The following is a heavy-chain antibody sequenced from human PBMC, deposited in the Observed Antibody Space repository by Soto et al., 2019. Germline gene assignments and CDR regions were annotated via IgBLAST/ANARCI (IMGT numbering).Heavy chain of an antibody. CDR2: IIPILGIA. V-gene: IGHV1-69*02. J-gene: IGHJ6*02. CDR1: GGTFSSYT. Sequence: QVQLVQSGAEVKKPGSSVKVSCKASGGTFSSYTISWVRQAPGQGLEWMGRIIPILGIANYAQKFQGRVTLTADKSTSTAYMELSSLRSEDTAVYYCARADGGSYHYYGMDVWGQGTTVTVSS. D-gene: IGHD2-15*01. CDR3: ARADGGSYHYYGMDV.